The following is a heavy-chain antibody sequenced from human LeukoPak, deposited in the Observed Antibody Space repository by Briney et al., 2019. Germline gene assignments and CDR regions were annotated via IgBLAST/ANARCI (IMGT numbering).Heavy chain of an antibody. V-gene: IGHV5-51*01. Sequence: GESLKISCKGSGYSFTNYWIGWVRQMPGKGLEWMGIIYSGDSDTRYSPSFQGQVTSSADKSISTAYMELSRLRSDDTAVYYCARVLPFGYCSSTSCSMFDPWGQGTLVTVSS. CDR2: IYSGDSDT. CDR3: ARVLPFGYCSSTSCSMFDP. CDR1: GYSFTNYW. D-gene: IGHD2-2*01. J-gene: IGHJ5*02.